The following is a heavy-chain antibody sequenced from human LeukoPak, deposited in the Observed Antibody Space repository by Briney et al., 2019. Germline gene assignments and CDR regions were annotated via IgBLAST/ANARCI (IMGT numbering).Heavy chain of an antibody. V-gene: IGHV1-69*05. J-gene: IGHJ3*02. D-gene: IGHD1-7*01. CDR2: IIPIFGTA. CDR1: GGTFSSYA. Sequence: AASVKVSCKASGGTFSSYAISWVRQAPGQGLEWMGRIIPIFGTANYAQKFQGRVTINTHESTSTAYMELSSLRSEDTAVYYCAREKGNYDAFDIWGQGTMVTVSS. CDR3: AREKGNYDAFDI.